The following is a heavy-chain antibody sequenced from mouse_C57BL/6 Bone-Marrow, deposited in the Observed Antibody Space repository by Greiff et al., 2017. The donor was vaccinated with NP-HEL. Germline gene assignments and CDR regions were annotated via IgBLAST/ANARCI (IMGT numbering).Heavy chain of an antibody. J-gene: IGHJ4*01. D-gene: IGHD2-3*01. Sequence: QVQLQQSGAELARPGASVKLSCKASGYTFTSYGISWVKQGTGQGLEWIGEIYPRSGNTYYNEKFKGKATLTADKSSSTAYMELRSLTSEDSAVYFCARGDGYQFFYYAMDYWGQGTSVTVSS. V-gene: IGHV1-81*01. CDR2: IYPRSGNT. CDR3: ARGDGYQFFYYAMDY. CDR1: GYTFTSYG.